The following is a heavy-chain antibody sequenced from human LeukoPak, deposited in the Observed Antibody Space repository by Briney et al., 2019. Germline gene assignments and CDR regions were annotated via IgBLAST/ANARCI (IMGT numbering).Heavy chain of an antibody. J-gene: IGHJ4*02. CDR2: INPDSGGT. V-gene: IGHV1-2*02. Sequence: ASVTVSCKASGYTFTDYYMHWVRQAPGQGLEWMGWINPDSGGTNYAQEFQGRVTMTRDTSISTAYMELSRLRSDDTAVYYCARDAYYGSGSYPYWGQGTLVTVSS. CDR1: GYTFTDYY. CDR3: ARDAYYGSGSYPY. D-gene: IGHD3-10*01.